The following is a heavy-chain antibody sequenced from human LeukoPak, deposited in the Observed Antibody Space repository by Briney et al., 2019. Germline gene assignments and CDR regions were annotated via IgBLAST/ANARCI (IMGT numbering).Heavy chain of an antibody. CDR2: ISSSGDST. CDR1: GFIFSSYV. Sequence: GGSLRLSCAASGFIFSSYVMSWVRQTPGKGLEWVSAISSSGDSTYYADSVEGRFTISRDNSKNTLYVQMNSLRAGDTAVYYCAKLVTGRPSGYMDVWGKGTTVTVSS. J-gene: IGHJ6*03. CDR3: AKLVTGRPSGYMDV. D-gene: IGHD6-6*01. V-gene: IGHV3-23*01.